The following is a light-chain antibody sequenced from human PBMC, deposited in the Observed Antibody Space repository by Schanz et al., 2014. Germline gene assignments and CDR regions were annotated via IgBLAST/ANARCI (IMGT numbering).Light chain of an antibody. CDR1: SSDVGGYNY. J-gene: IGLJ2*01. Sequence: QSVLTQPPSASGSPGQSVTISCTGTSSDVGGYNYVSWYQQHPGKAPKLIIYEVTKRPSGVPDRFSGSKSGNTASLTVSGLQAEDEADYYCCSYAGSNNLFGGGTKLTVL. CDR3: CSYAGSNNL. V-gene: IGLV2-8*01. CDR2: EVT.